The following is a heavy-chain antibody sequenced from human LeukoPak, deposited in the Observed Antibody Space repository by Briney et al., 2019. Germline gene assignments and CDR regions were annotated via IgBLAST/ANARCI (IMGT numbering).Heavy chain of an antibody. CDR2: IYPGDSDT. CDR3: ARRGGDYVASLDY. D-gene: IGHD4-17*01. V-gene: IGHV5-51*01. J-gene: IGHJ4*02. Sequence: GESLKISCKGPGYTFSSYWIAWVRQMPGKDLEWMGIIYPGDSDTRYSPSFQGQVTMSVDKSISTAYLQWSSLKASDTAMYYCARRGGDYVASLDYWGQGTLVTVSS. CDR1: GYTFSSYW.